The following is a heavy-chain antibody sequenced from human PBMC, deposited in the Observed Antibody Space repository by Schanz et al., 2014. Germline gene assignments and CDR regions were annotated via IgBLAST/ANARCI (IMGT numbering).Heavy chain of an antibody. D-gene: IGHD5-12*01. J-gene: IGHJ4*02. Sequence: QVQLLQFGGGVVQPGGSLRLSCAVSGFTVSSNHMSWVRQAPGKGLEWVALISNDGSIKYYADSVEGRFTISRDNSRNTLYLQMNSLRTEDTAVYYCASPSGYSDYGTYFDFWGQGTLVTVSS. V-gene: IGHV3-30-3*01. CDR3: ASPSGYSDYGTYFDF. CDR1: GFTVSSNH. CDR2: ISNDGSIK.